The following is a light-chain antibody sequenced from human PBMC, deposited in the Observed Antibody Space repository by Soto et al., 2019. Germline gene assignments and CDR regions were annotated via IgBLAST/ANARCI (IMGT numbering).Light chain of an antibody. CDR2: GAS. V-gene: IGKV3-20*01. Sequence: EIVLTQSPGTLSLSPGERATLSCRASQSVSSSYLAWYQQKPGQTPRLLFYGASSRAPGIPDRFSGSGSGTDFTLTISRLEPEDFAVYYCQQYGSSPFTCGPGTKVDIK. CDR1: QSVSSSY. CDR3: QQYGSSPFT. J-gene: IGKJ3*01.